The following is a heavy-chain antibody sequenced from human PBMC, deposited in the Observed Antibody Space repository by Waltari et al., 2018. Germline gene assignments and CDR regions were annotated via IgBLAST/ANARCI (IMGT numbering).Heavy chain of an antibody. CDR2: ISYSGTT. J-gene: IGHJ5*02. CDR1: GGSISSGSYY. Sequence: QLQLQESGPGLVKPSETLSLTCTVSGGSISSGSYYWGWIRQPPGKGLESIGYISYSGTTYYNWSLKSRVTMSVDTSRDQYSLSLRSVAAADTAVYYCARYYGNGEGWLDPWAREPWSPSPQ. CDR3: ARYYGNGEGWLDP. V-gene: IGHV4-39*07. D-gene: IGHD3-3*01.